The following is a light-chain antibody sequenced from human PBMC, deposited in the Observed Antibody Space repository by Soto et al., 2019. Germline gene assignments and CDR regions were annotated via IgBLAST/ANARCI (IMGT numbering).Light chain of an antibody. CDR1: QSVGSY. J-gene: IGKJ4*01. V-gene: IGKV3-11*01. Sequence: ELVLIQSPATKSLSPGERATLSCRASQSVGSYLAWYQHKPGQASRLLSSDASNRATGIPARFSGSGSETDFTLPISSLEPEDSAVYYCQQRSNWPSLTFGGGTKVDIK. CDR2: DAS. CDR3: QQRSNWPSLT.